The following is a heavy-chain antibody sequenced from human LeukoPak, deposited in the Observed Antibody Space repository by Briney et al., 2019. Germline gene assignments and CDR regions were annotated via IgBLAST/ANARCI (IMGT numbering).Heavy chain of an antibody. D-gene: IGHD6-6*01. CDR2: ISSSSSYI. Sequence: PGRSLRLSCAASGFTFSSYSMNWVRQAPGKGLEWVSSISSSSSYIYYADSVKGRFTISRDNAKNSLYLQVNSLRAEDTAVYYCARDYRSSSALMGDYWGQGTLVTVSS. J-gene: IGHJ4*02. CDR3: ARDYRSSSALMGDY. CDR1: GFTFSSYS. V-gene: IGHV3-21*01.